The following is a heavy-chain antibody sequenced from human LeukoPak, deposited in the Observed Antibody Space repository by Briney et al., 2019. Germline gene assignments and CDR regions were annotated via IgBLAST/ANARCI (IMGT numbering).Heavy chain of an antibody. D-gene: IGHD3-22*01. V-gene: IGHV3-21*01. CDR2: ISSSSSYI. Sequence: PGGSLRLSCAASGFTFSSYSMNWVRQAPGKGLEWVSSISSSSSYIYYADSVKGRFTISRDYAKNSLYLQMNSLRAEDTAVYYCARDRVLDYYDSSGYDYWGQGTLVTVSS. CDR1: GFTFSSYS. CDR3: ARDRVLDYYDSSGYDY. J-gene: IGHJ4*02.